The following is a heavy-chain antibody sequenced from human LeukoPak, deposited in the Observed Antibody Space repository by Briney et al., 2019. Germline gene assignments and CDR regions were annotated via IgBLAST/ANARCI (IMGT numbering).Heavy chain of an antibody. CDR2: VNPNSGGT. J-gene: IGHJ4*02. V-gene: IGHV1-2*02. CDR1: GYTFIGYY. Sequence: ASVKVSCKASGYTFIGYYMHWVRQAPGQGLEWMGWVNPNSGGTNYAQKFQGRVTMTRDTSISTAYMELSRLRSDDTAVYYCARVLSLAAAGNLLNYWGQGTLVTVSS. CDR3: ARVLSLAAAGNLLNY. D-gene: IGHD6-13*01.